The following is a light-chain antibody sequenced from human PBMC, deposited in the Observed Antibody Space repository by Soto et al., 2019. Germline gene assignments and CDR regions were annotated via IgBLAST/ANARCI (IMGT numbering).Light chain of an antibody. CDR3: HQYCSSPEIT. CDR2: GAS. V-gene: IGKV3-20*01. J-gene: IGKJ4*01. CDR1: QSVSSSY. Sequence: EIVLTQSPGTLSLSPGERATLSCRASQSVSSSYLAWFQQKPGQAPRLLIYGASGRATGIPDRFSGSGSGTDFTLTISRLEPEDFLVYYCHQYCSSPEITFGGGTQVEIK.